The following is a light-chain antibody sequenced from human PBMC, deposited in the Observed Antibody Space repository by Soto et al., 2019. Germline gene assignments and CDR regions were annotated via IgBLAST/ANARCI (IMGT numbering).Light chain of an antibody. V-gene: IGKV3-15*01. Sequence: EIVMTQSPATLSVSPGERVTLSCRASQSVSSNLAWYQQKPVQAPRLLIYGASSKASGIPARFSGSGSETEFTLTIRSLQSEDFAVYYCQQYHKWSFTFGGGTTVEIK. CDR3: QQYHKWSFT. CDR2: GAS. J-gene: IGKJ4*01. CDR1: QSVSSN.